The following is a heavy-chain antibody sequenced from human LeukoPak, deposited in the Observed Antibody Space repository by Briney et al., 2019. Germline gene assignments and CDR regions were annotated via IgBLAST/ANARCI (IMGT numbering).Heavy chain of an antibody. Sequence: GGSLRLSCAASGFTFSSYAMSWVRQAPGKGLEWASAISGSGGSTYYADSVKGRFTISRDNSKNTLYLQMNSLRAEDTAVYYCAKDLRGRYQLLAANWFDPWGQGTLVTVS. CDR2: ISGSGGST. V-gene: IGHV3-23*01. CDR3: AKDLRGRYQLLAANWFDP. J-gene: IGHJ5*02. D-gene: IGHD2-2*01. CDR1: GFTFSSYA.